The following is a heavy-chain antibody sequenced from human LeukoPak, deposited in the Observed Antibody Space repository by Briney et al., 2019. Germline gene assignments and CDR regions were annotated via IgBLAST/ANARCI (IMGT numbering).Heavy chain of an antibody. Sequence: PSETLSLTCAVYGGSFSGYYWSWIRQPPGKGLEWIGEINHSGSTNYNPSLKSRVTISVDTSKNQFSLKLSSVTAADTAVYYCARDSAPVRGSWYFDLWGRGTLVTVSS. J-gene: IGHJ2*01. D-gene: IGHD2-21*01. CDR1: GGSFSGYY. CDR2: INHSGST. CDR3: ARDSAPVRGSWYFDL. V-gene: IGHV4-34*01.